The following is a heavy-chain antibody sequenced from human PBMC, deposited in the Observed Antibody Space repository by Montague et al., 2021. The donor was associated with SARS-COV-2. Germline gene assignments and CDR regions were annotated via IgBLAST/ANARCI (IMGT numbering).Heavy chain of an antibody. CDR1: GGSVSSYY. J-gene: IGHJ4*02. CDR2: IYYSGNT. Sequence: SETLSLTCTVSGGSVSSYYWSWIRQPPGKGLEWIGYIYYSGNTNYNPSLKSRVTTSVDTSKNQVSLKLSSVTAADTAVYYCARGESYSTSWYYFLDYWGQGTLVTVSS. D-gene: IGHD6-13*01. CDR3: ARGESYSTSWYYFLDY. V-gene: IGHV4-59*02.